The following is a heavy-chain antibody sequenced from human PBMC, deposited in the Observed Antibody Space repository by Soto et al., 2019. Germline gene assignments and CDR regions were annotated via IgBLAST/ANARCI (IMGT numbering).Heavy chain of an antibody. D-gene: IGHD3-16*01. CDR3: ASGRMITFGQRRANYHYYYMAV. J-gene: IGHJ6*03. V-gene: IGHV4-34*01. Sequence: SETLSLTCAVYGGSFSGYYWSWIRQPPGKGLEWIGEINHSGSTNYNPSLKSRVTISVDTSKNQFSLKLSSVTAADTAVYYCASGRMITFGQRRANYHYYYMAVWGKGTTVTVSS. CDR2: INHSGST. CDR1: GGSFSGYY.